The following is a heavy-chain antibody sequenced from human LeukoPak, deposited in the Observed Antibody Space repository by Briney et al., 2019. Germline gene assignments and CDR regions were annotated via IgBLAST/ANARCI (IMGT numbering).Heavy chain of an antibody. CDR1: GYTFTSFG. V-gene: IGHV1-18*01. CDR2: ISAYNGNT. D-gene: IGHD3-16*02. CDR3: ARDLASMGVIFFDY. Sequence: SVKLSCKASGYTFTSFGISWVRQPPGQGLEWMGWISAYNGNTNYAQKLQGRVTMTTDTSTSTGYMELRSLRSDDTAVYYCARDLASMGVIFFDYWGQGTLVTVSS. J-gene: IGHJ4*02.